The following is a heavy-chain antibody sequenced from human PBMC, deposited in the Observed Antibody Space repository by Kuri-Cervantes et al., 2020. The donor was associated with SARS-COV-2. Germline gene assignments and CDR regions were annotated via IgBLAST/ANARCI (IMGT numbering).Heavy chain of an antibody. CDR1: GYTFTGYY. CDR2: FDPEDGET. Sequence: ASVKVSCKASGYTFTGYYMHWVRQAPGKGLEWMGGFDPEDGETIYAQKFQGRVTMTEDTSTDTAYMELSSLRSEDTAVYYCATVPAVLMVSYFDYWGQGTLVTVSS. D-gene: IGHD2-8*01. CDR3: ATVPAVLMVSYFDY. V-gene: IGHV1-24*01. J-gene: IGHJ4*02.